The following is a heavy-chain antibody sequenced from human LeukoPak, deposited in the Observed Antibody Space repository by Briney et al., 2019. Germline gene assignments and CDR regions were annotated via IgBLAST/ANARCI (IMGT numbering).Heavy chain of an antibody. J-gene: IGHJ3*02. V-gene: IGHV1-46*01. Sequence: ASVKVSCKASGGTFSSYAISWVRQAPGQGLEWIGIINPSSGSTSYAQKFQGRVTMTRDTSTSTVYMELSSLRSEDTAVYYCATAIPWELLGVNRAFDIWGQGTMVTVSS. CDR1: GGTFSSYA. CDR2: INPSSGST. D-gene: IGHD1-26*01. CDR3: ATAIPWELLGVNRAFDI.